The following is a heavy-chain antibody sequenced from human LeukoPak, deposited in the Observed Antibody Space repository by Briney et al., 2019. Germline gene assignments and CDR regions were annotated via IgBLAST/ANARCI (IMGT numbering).Heavy chain of an antibody. D-gene: IGHD6-6*01. V-gene: IGHV4-39*06. CDR2: VYDSGST. J-gene: IGHJ4*02. Sequence: SETLSLTCTVSGGSISSSSYYWGWIRQPPGKGLEWIGRVYDSGSTYSNPSLKSRATISVNTSKNQFPQKLSPVTAAATAVYYCASASSSSRDFDYWGQGTLVTVSS. CDR1: GGSISSSSYY. CDR3: ASASSSSRDFDY.